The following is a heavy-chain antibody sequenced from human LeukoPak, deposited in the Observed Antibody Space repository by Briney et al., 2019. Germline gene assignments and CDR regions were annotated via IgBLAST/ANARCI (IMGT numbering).Heavy chain of an antibody. D-gene: IGHD5-18*01. Sequence: GGSLRLSCAASGFTFSSYAMHWVRQAPGKGLEWVAVISYDGSNKYYADSVKGRFTISRDNSKNTLYLQMDSLRAEDTAVYYCARDGKPGYSYGLDYWGQGTLVTVSS. V-gene: IGHV3-30*04. CDR1: GFTFSSYA. CDR2: ISYDGSNK. J-gene: IGHJ4*02. CDR3: ARDGKPGYSYGLDY.